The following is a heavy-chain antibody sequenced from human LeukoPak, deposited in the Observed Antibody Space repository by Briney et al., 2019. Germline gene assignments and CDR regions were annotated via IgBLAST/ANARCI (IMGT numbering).Heavy chain of an antibody. Sequence: ASVKVSCKASGYTFNTYGFSWVRQAPGQGLEWMGWINAYNGNTNYAQKLQGRVTMTTETSTSTAYMVLRSLRSDDTAVYYCARAPPDYYGSGTFDYWGQGTLVTVSS. CDR1: GYTFNTYG. CDR2: INAYNGNT. V-gene: IGHV1-18*01. D-gene: IGHD3-10*01. J-gene: IGHJ4*02. CDR3: ARAPPDYYGSGTFDY.